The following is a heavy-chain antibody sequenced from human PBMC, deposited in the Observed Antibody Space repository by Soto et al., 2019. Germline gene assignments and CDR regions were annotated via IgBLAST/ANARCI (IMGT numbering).Heavy chain of an antibody. CDR1: GGSISSYY. CDR3: AREGIAAAGTLYY. CDR2: IYYSGST. Sequence: SETLSLTCTVSGGSISSYYWSWIRQPPGKGLEWIGYIYYSGSTYYNPSLKSRVTISVDTSKNQFSLKLSSVTAADTAVYYCAREGIAAAGTLYYWGQGTLVTVSS. J-gene: IGHJ4*02. V-gene: IGHV4-59*12. D-gene: IGHD6-13*01.